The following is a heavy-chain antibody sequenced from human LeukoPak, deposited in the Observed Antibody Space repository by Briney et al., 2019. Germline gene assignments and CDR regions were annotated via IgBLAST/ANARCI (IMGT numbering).Heavy chain of an antibody. Sequence: ASETLSLICTVSGGSISSSSYYWGWIRQPPGKGLEWIGSIYYSGSTYYNPSLKSRVTISVDTSKNQFSLKLSSVTAADTAVYYCARHAYYYDSSGYRTLFDPWGQGTLVTVSS. CDR2: IYYSGST. D-gene: IGHD3-22*01. CDR3: ARHAYYYDSSGYRTLFDP. V-gene: IGHV4-39*01. CDR1: GGSISSSSYY. J-gene: IGHJ5*02.